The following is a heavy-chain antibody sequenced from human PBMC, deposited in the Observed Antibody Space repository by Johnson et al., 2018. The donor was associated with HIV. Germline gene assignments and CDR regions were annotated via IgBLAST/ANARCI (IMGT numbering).Heavy chain of an antibody. D-gene: IGHD6-13*01. J-gene: IGHJ3*02. CDR2: ISFDGNLK. V-gene: IGHV3-30*03. CDR1: GFTLSKHA. Sequence: QMQLVESGGRVVQPGRSLRLSCAASGFTLSKHAMHWVRQAPGKGLEWVTVISFDGNLKKYADSVKGRFTISRDNSKNTVYLHMNNLRAEDPAVYYCARDLAYNSRWTDAFDIWGQGTMVTVSS. CDR3: ARDLAYNSRWTDAFDI.